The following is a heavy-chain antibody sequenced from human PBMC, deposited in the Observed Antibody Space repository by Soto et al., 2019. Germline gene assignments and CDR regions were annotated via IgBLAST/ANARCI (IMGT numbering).Heavy chain of an antibody. Sequence: SETLSLTCAVYVGSFSGYYWRLIRQPPGKGLEWIGEINHSGSTNYNPSLKSRVTISVDTSKNQFSLKLSSVTAAYTAVYYCARGPYYDFWSGLYGMDVWGQGTTVTVSS. V-gene: IGHV4-34*01. D-gene: IGHD3-3*01. CDR1: VGSFSGYY. CDR2: INHSGST. J-gene: IGHJ6*02. CDR3: ARGPYYDFWSGLYGMDV.